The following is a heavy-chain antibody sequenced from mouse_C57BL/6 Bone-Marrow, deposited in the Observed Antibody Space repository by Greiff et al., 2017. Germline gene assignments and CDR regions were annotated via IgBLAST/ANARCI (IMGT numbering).Heavy chain of an antibody. CDR3: ARHGRLRRRFAY. CDR1: GFTFSSYG. J-gene: IGHJ3*01. CDR2: ISSGGRYT. V-gene: IGHV5-6*01. D-gene: IGHD2-2*01. Sequence: EVKLVESGGDLVKPGGSLKLSCAASGFTFSSYGMSWVRQTPDKRLEWVATISSGGRYTYYPDSVKGRFTISRDNAKNTLYLQMSSLKSEDTAMYYCARHGRLRRRFAYWGQGTLVTVS.